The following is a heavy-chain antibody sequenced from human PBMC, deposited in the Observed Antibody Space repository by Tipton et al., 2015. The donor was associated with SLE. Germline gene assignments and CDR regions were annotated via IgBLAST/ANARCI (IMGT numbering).Heavy chain of an antibody. V-gene: IGHV4-59*11. CDR2: LYYTGIT. CDR3: ARYYCTTTTCYYFDS. CDR1: GGSISGHC. D-gene: IGHD2-2*01. Sequence: TLSLTCTVSGGSISGHCWSWIRQPPGRGLEWIGYLYYTGITDYNPSLKSRVTISVDTSKNQFSLKLRSVTAADTAVYFCARYYCTTTTCYYFDSWGRGTLVTVSS. J-gene: IGHJ4*02.